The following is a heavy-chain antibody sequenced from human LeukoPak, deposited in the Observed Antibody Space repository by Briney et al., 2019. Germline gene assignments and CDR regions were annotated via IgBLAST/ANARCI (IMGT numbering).Heavy chain of an antibody. CDR1: GFTFSSYG. J-gene: IGHJ4*02. Sequence: QAGGSLRLSCAASGFTFSSYGMHWVRQAPGKGLEWVAVIWYGGSNKYYADSVKGRFTISRDNSKNTLYLQMNSLRAEDTAVYYCARDRIVVVAARRECLGYWGQGTLVTVSS. CDR2: IWYGGSNK. V-gene: IGHV3-33*01. CDR3: ARDRIVVVAARRECLGY. D-gene: IGHD2-15*01.